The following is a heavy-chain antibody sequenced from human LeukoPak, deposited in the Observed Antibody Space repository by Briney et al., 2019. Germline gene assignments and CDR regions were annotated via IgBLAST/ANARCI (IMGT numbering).Heavy chain of an antibody. CDR3: AKDSSNIMGARLDY. D-gene: IGHD1-26*01. CDR1: SSYA. Sequence: GGSLRLSCAASSSYAMSWVRQAPGKGLEWVSAITSSGYNTYYADSVKGRFTISRDNSKNTLYLQLNGLRVEDTAVYYCAKDSSNIMGARLDYWGQGTLVTVSS. CDR2: ITSSGYNT. J-gene: IGHJ4*02. V-gene: IGHV3-23*01.